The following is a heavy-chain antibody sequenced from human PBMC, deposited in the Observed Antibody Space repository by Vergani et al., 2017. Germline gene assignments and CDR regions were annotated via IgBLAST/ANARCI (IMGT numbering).Heavy chain of an antibody. J-gene: IGHJ4*02. D-gene: IGHD3-22*01. Sequence: QVQLQESGPGLVEPSETLSLTCAVSGYSISSGYYWGWIRQPPGKGLEWIGSIYHSGSTYYNPSLKSRVTISVDTSRNQFSLKLSSVTAADTAVYYCAGGELEYYYDSSGYYSGPGYFDYWGQGTLVTVSS. CDR2: IYHSGST. CDR1: GYSISSGYY. CDR3: AGGELEYYYDSSGYYSGPGYFDY. V-gene: IGHV4-38-2*01.